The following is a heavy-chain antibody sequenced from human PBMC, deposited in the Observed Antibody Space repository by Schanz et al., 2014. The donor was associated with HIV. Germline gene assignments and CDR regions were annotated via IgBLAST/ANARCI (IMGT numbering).Heavy chain of an antibody. V-gene: IGHV3-23*04. Sequence: EVQLVESGGDLIQPGKSLRLSCAASGFTFSSCAMTWVRQAPGKGLEWVSTTSGSGGRTYYADSVKGRFTISRDDSENTLYLQMNSLRVEDTAVYYCARRDYGDYYYYYGMDVWGQGTTVTVSS. CDR3: ARRDYGDYYYYYGMDV. CDR1: GFTFSSCA. J-gene: IGHJ6*02. D-gene: IGHD4-17*01. CDR2: TSGSGGRT.